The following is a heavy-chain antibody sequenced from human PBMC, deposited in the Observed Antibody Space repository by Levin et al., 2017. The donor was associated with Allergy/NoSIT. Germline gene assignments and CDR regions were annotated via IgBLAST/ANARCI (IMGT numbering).Heavy chain of an antibody. V-gene: IGHV3-48*03. CDR2: ISSTGSTI. CDR1: GFTFSSYE. CDR3: ARQLGNFWSGYNYFDY. J-gene: IGHJ4*02. D-gene: IGHD3-3*01. Sequence: PGESLKISCAASGFTFSSYEMNWVRRAPGKGLEWVSYISSTGSTIYSADSVKGRFTISRDNAKNSLYLHMNSLRAEDTAVYSCARQLGNFWSGYNYFDYWGQGTLVTVSS.